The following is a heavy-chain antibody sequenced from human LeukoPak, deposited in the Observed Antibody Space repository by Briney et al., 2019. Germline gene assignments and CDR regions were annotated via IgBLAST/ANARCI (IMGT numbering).Heavy chain of an antibody. V-gene: IGHV4-39*01. CDR1: GGSISSSSYY. CDR3: ARGRNYYGSGSYYTY. Sequence: PSETLSLTCTVSGGSISSSSYYWGWIRQPPGKGLEWIGSIYYSGSTYYNPSLKSRVTISVDTSKNQFSLKLSSVTAADTAVYYCARGRNYYGSGSYYTYWGQGTLVTVSS. D-gene: IGHD3-10*01. J-gene: IGHJ4*02. CDR2: IYYSGST.